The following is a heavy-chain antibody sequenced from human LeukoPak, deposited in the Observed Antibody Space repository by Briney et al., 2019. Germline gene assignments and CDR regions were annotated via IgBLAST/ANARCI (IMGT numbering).Heavy chain of an antibody. J-gene: IGHJ3*02. Sequence: SETLSLTCSVSPDSISSSSHYWGWIRQPPGRGLEWVGSIYYSGRTYYNPSLQSRVTISVDTSKNQFSLKLDSVTAADTAVFYCARQPSLAAFDIWGQGTLVTVSS. CDR3: ARQPSLAAFDI. CDR2: IYYSGRT. V-gene: IGHV4-39*01. CDR1: PDSISSSSHY.